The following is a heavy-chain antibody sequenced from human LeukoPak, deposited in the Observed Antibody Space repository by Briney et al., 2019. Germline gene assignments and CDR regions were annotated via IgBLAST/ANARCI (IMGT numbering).Heavy chain of an antibody. D-gene: IGHD3-9*01. J-gene: IGHJ5*02. CDR1: GGSISNNSYF. Sequence: SETLSLTCTASGGSISNNSYFWGWIRQPPGKGLEWIASIYYDGSTYYNPSLKSRVTTSVDTSKNQFSLKLSSVTAAYTAVYYCARGRAPVLRYFDWSMGFNWFDPWGQGTLVTVSS. CDR2: IYYDGST. V-gene: IGHV4-39*07. CDR3: ARGRAPVLRYFDWSMGFNWFDP.